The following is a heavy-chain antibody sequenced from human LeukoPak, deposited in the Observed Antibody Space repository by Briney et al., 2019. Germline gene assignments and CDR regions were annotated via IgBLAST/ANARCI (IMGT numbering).Heavy chain of an antibody. CDR3: ASTPSYYYDSSGYYYGLSLRFDY. V-gene: IGHV1-2*02. Sequence: ASVKVSCKASGYTFTGYYMHWVRQAPGQGLEWMGWINPNSGGTNYAQKFQGRVTTTRDTSISTAYMELSRLRSDDTAVYYCASTPSYYYDSSGYYYGLSLRFDYWGREPWSPSPQ. J-gene: IGHJ4*02. D-gene: IGHD3-22*01. CDR1: GYTFTGYY. CDR2: INPNSGGT.